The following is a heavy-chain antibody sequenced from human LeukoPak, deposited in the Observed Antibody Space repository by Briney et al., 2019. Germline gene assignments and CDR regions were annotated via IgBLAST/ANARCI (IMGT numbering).Heavy chain of an antibody. CDR3: ARDLALVTASHDAFDI. D-gene: IGHD2-21*02. Sequence: PSETLSLTCTVSGGSISSSSYYWGWIRQPPGKGLEWIGNIYYSGSTYYNPSLRSRVTISVDTSKSQFSLKLSSVTAADTAVYYCARDLALVTASHDAFDIWGQGTMVTVSS. J-gene: IGHJ3*02. V-gene: IGHV4-39*07. CDR2: IYYSGST. CDR1: GGSISSSSYY.